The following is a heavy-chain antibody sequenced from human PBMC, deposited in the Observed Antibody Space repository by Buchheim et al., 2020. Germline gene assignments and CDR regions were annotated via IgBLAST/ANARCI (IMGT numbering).Heavy chain of an antibody. V-gene: IGHV4-34*01. CDR2: INHSGST. D-gene: IGHD2-2*01. CDR1: GGSFSGYY. J-gene: IGHJ6*02. CDR3: ARGGVRACSSTSCYDPSYGMDV. Sequence: QVQLQQWGAGLLKPSETLSLTCAVYGGSFSGYYWSWIRQPPGKGLEWIGEINHSGSTNYNPSLKSRVTISVDTSKNQFSLKLSSVTAADTAVYYCARGGVRACSSTSCYDPSYGMDVWGQGTT.